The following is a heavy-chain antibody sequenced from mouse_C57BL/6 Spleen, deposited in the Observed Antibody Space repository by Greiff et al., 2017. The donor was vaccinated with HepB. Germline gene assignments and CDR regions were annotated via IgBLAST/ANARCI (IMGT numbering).Heavy chain of an antibody. CDR1: GYSITSGYY. CDR2: ISYDGSN. V-gene: IGHV3-6*01. D-gene: IGHD4-1*01. CDR3: AREDWNFCY. J-gene: IGHJ2*01. Sequence: EVKLQESGPGLVKPSQSLSLTCSVTGYSITSGYYWIWIRQFPGNKLEWMGYISYDGSNNYNPSLKNRISITRDTSKNQFFLKLNSVTTEDTATYYCAREDWNFCYWGQGTTLSVSS.